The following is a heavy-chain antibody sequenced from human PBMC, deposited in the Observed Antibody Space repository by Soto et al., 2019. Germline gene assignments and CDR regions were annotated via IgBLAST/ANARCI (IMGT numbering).Heavy chain of an antibody. J-gene: IGHJ5*02. Sequence: EVQLVESGGGLVQPGRSLRLSCAASGFTFDDYAMHWVRQAPGKGLEWVSGISWNSGSIGYADSVKGRFTISRDNAKNSLYLQMKSLRAEDTALYYCAKDLSLYLAAGFDPWGQGTLVTVSS. CDR3: AKDLSLYLAAGFDP. D-gene: IGHD2-8*01. CDR2: ISWNSGSI. CDR1: GFTFDDYA. V-gene: IGHV3-9*01.